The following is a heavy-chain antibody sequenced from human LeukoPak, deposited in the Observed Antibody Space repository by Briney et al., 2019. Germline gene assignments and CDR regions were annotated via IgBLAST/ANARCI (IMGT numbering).Heavy chain of an antibody. V-gene: IGHV4-39*07. CDR1: GGSISSSSYY. D-gene: IGHD6-13*01. Sequence: SETLSLTCTVSGGSISSSSYYWGWLRQPPGKGLEWIGSIYYSGSTYYNPSLKSRVTISVDTSKNQFSLKLSSVTAADTAVYYCATHTPIAAAGTMGGWFDPWGQGTLVTVSS. CDR3: ATHTPIAAAGTMGGWFDP. CDR2: IYYSGST. J-gene: IGHJ5*02.